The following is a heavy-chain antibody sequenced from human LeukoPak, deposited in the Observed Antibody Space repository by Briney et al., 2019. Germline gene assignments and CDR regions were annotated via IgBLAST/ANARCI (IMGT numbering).Heavy chain of an antibody. Sequence: PGGSLRLSCAASGFTFSSYAMSWVRQAPGKGLEWVSAISGSGGSTYYADSVKGRFTISRDNSKNTLYLQMNSLRAEDTAVYYYAKAGYYDILTGYYPPIDYWGQGTLVTVSS. D-gene: IGHD3-9*01. J-gene: IGHJ4*02. V-gene: IGHV3-23*01. CDR2: ISGSGGST. CDR1: GFTFSSYA. CDR3: AKAGYYDILTGYYPPIDY.